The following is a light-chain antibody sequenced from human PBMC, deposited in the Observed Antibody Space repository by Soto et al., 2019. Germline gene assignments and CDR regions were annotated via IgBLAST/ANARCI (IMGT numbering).Light chain of an antibody. J-gene: IGKJ3*01. V-gene: IGKV1-33*01. Sequence: DIQLTQSPSSLSASVGDRVTITCQASQGINNYLNWYQQKSGKPPKLLIYDASNLAAGVPSRFRGSGSGTEFILSISSLQPDDVATYYCQQYESLPPRFGPGTTVEIK. CDR1: QGINNY. CDR2: DAS. CDR3: QQYESLPPR.